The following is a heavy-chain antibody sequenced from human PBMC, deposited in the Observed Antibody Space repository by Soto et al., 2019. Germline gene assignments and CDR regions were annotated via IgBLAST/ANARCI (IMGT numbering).Heavy chain of an antibody. D-gene: IGHD3-10*01. V-gene: IGHV4-34*01. Sequence: QVQLQQWGAGLLKPSETLSLTCAAYGGSFSGYYWSWIRQPPGKGLEWIGEINHSGSTHYNPSLTSRVSASVDTSKNQFSLKLGYVTAAETAVYYCAALTMVRGGIVHDYWGQGTLVTVSS. CDR1: GGSFSGYY. CDR2: INHSGST. CDR3: AALTMVRGGIVHDY. J-gene: IGHJ4*02.